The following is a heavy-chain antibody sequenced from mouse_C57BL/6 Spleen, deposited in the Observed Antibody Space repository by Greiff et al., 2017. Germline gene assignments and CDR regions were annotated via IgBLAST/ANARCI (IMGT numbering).Heavy chain of an antibody. D-gene: IGHD2-2*01. Sequence: EVHLVESGGGLVKPGGSLKLSCAASGFTFSDYGMHWVRQAPEKGLEWVAYISSGSSTIYYADTVKGRFTISRDNAKNTLFLQMTSLRSEDTARYYCARTTMVTNWYCDVWGTGTTVTVSA. V-gene: IGHV5-17*01. CDR1: GFTFSDYG. CDR2: ISSGSSTI. J-gene: IGHJ1*03. CDR3: ARTTMVTNWYCDV.